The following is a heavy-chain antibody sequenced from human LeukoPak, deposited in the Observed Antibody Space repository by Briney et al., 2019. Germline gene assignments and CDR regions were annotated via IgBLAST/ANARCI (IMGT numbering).Heavy chain of an antibody. V-gene: IGHV4-39*01. CDR3: ARGDGYNYFDY. J-gene: IGHJ4*02. Sequence: SETLSLTCTVSGGSISSSSYYWGWIRQPPGKGLEWIGSIYYSGSTYYNPSLKSRVTISVDTSKNQFSLKLSSVTAADTAVYYCARGDGYNYFDYWGQGTLVTVSS. CDR2: IYYSGST. D-gene: IGHD5-24*01. CDR1: GGSISSSSYY.